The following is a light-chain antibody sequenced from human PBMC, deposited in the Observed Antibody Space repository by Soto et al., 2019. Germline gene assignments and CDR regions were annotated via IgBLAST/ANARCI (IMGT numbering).Light chain of an antibody. CDR2: EVS. J-gene: IGLJ2*01. CDR3: SSYAGSNIL. CDR1: SSDVGGYNY. Sequence: QSVLTQPPSASGSPGQSVTISCTGTSSDVGGYNYVSWYQQHPGKAPKLMIYEVSKRPSGVPDRFSGSKSGNTASLTVSGLQAEDEGDYYCSSYAGSNILFVVGTQLTVL. V-gene: IGLV2-8*01.